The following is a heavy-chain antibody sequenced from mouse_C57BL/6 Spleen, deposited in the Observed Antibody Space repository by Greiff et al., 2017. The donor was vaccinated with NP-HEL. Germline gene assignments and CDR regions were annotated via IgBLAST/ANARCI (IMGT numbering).Heavy chain of an antibody. CDR3: ARGGLLGFDY. CDR2: ISYDGSN. J-gene: IGHJ2*01. D-gene: IGHD1-1*02. V-gene: IGHV3-6*01. CDR1: GYSITSGYY. Sequence: EVQVVESGPGLVKPSQSLSLTCSVTGYSITSGYYWNWIRQFPGNKLEWMGYISYDGSNNYNPSLKNRISITRDTSKNQFFLKLNSVTTEDTATYYCARGGLLGFDYWGQGTTLTVSS.